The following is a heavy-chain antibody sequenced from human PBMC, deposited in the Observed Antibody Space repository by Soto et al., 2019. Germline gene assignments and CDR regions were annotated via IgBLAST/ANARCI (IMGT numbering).Heavy chain of an antibody. J-gene: IGHJ6*02. Sequence: PGGSLRLSCAASGFSFSAYYMSWIRQAPGKGLEWVSYISFNGDVTRYSDFVEGGFTVSRDNAKKSLYLQMNSLRVEDTAVYYCARENGHPGHNYAMDVWGQGTTVTSP. D-gene: IGHD2-8*01. V-gene: IGHV3-11*01. CDR3: ARENGHPGHNYAMDV. CDR1: GFSFSAYY. CDR2: ISFNGDVT.